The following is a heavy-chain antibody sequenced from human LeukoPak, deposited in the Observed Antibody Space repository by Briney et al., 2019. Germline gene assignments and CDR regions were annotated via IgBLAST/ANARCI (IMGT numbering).Heavy chain of an antibody. J-gene: IGHJ4*02. D-gene: IGHD1-26*01. CDR1: GFTISTYE. CDR2: ISNTGSPI. CDR3: TRDGGRREDY. V-gene: IGHV3-48*03. Sequence: GGSLRLSCAASGFTISTYEMDWVRQAPGKGLEWLSYISNTGSPIYYADSVKGRFTVSRDNAKNSLYLEMSSLRDEDTAVYYCTRDGGRREDYWGQGTLVTVSS.